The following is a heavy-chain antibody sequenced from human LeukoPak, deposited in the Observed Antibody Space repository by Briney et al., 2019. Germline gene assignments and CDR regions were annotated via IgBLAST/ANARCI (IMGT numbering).Heavy chain of an antibody. J-gene: IGHJ6*02. Sequence: SETLSLTCAVYGGSFSGYYWSWIRQPPGKGLEWIGEINHSGSTNYNPSLKSRVTISVDTSKNQFSLKLSSVTAADTAVYYCASGRIAARSGRNYYYYGMDVWGQGTTVTVSS. CDR2: INHSGST. D-gene: IGHD6-6*01. CDR1: GGSFSGYY. V-gene: IGHV4-34*01. CDR3: ASGRIAARSGRNYYYYGMDV.